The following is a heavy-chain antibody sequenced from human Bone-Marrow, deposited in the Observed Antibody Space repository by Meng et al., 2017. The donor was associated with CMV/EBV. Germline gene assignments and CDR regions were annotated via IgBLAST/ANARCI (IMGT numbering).Heavy chain of an antibody. CDR2: ISSSSSTI. V-gene: IGHV3-48*04. CDR1: GFTFSSYS. D-gene: IGHD3-10*01. Sequence: GGSLRLSCAASGFTFSSYSMNWVRQAPGKGLEWVSYISSSSSTIYYADSVKGRFTISRDNAKNSLYLQMNSLRAEDTAVYYCARVPYQTLWLGEDWRYFDYWGQGTLVTVSS. J-gene: IGHJ4*02. CDR3: ARVPYQTLWLGEDWRYFDY.